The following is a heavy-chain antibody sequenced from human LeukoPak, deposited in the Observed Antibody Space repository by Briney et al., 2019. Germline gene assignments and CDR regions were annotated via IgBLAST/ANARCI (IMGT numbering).Heavy chain of an antibody. J-gene: IGHJ4*02. CDR1: GFAFSDYY. V-gene: IGHV3-11*01. CDR3: ARSSVGAITPFDY. CDR2: ISSSGSTI. Sequence: GGSLRLSCAASGFAFSDYYMSWIRQAPGKGLEWVSYISSSGSTIYYADSVKGRFTISRDNAKNSLYLQMNSLRAEDTAVYYCARSSVGAITPFDYWGPGTLVTVSS. D-gene: IGHD1-26*01.